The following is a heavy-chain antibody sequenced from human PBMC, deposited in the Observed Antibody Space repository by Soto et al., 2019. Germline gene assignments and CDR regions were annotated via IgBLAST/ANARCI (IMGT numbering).Heavy chain of an antibody. V-gene: IGHV3-23*01. J-gene: IGHJ4*02. Sequence: RRLSCAASGFTFSSYAMSWVRQAPGKGLEWVSAISGSGGSTYYADSVKGRFTISRDNSKNTLYLQMNSLRAEDTAVYYCAKVYSSGLAHFDYWGQGTLVTVSS. D-gene: IGHD6-19*01. CDR3: AKVYSSGLAHFDY. CDR1: GFTFSSYA. CDR2: ISGSGGST.